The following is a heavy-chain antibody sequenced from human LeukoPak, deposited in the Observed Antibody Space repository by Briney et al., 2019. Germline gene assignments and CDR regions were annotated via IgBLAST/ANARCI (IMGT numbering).Heavy chain of an antibody. CDR3: ARDLFGYSGYDPPGY. V-gene: IGHV3-30*03. D-gene: IGHD5-12*01. Sequence: GGSLRLSCAASGFTFSSYGMHWVRQAPGKGLEWVAVISYDGSNKYYADSVKGRFTISRDNSKNTLYLQMNSLRAEDTAVYYCARDLFGYSGYDPPGYWGQGTLVTVSS. CDR2: ISYDGSNK. CDR1: GFTFSSYG. J-gene: IGHJ4*02.